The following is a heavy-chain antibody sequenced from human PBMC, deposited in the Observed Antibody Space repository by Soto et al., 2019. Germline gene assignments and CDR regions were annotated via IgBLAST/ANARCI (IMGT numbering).Heavy chain of an antibody. CDR3: ARDSYCSGGSCYLSNDASDI. Sequence: ASVKVSCKASGYTFTSYGISWVRQAPGQGLEWMGWISAYNGNTNYAQKLQGRVTMTTDTSTSTAYMELRSLRSDDTAVYYCARDSYCSGGSCYLSNDASDIWGQGTMVTVSS. CDR1: GYTFTSYG. CDR2: ISAYNGNT. D-gene: IGHD2-15*01. V-gene: IGHV1-18*01. J-gene: IGHJ3*02.